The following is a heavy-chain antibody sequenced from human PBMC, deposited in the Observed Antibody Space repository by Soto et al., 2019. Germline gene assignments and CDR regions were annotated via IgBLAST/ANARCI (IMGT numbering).Heavy chain of an antibody. CDR1: GGTFSSYA. D-gene: IGHD2-2*01. Sequence: QVQLVQSGAEVKKPGSSVKVSCKASGGTFSSYAISWVRQAPGQGLEWMGGIIPIFGTANYAQKFQGRVTIPAEESTSTAYMELSSLRSEDTAVYYCARVPPYCSSTSCYEDYYYGMDVWCQGTTVTVSS. V-gene: IGHV1-69*01. CDR3: ARVPPYCSSTSCYEDYYYGMDV. CDR2: IIPIFGTA. J-gene: IGHJ6*02.